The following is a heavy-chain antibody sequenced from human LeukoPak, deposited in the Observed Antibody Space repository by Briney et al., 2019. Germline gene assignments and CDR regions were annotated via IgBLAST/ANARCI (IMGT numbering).Heavy chain of an antibody. Sequence: PSETLSLTCTVSGGSIRSGGYYWSWIRQHPGKGLEWIGYIYYSGSTYYNPSLKSRVTISVDTSKNQFSLNLSCVTAADTAVYYCARGAVAGKMSWFDPWGQGTLVTVSS. D-gene: IGHD6-19*01. CDR2: IYYSGST. CDR1: GGSIRSGGYY. CDR3: ARGAVAGKMSWFDP. V-gene: IGHV4-61*08. J-gene: IGHJ5*02.